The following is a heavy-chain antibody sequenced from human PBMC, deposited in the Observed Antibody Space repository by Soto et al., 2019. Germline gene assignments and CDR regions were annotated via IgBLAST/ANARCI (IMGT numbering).Heavy chain of an antibody. V-gene: IGHV4-4*02. J-gene: IGHJ2*01. CDR1: GGSISTSNW. Sequence: QVQLQEAGPGLVKPSGTLSLTCAVSGGSISTSNWWSWVRQSPEKGLEWIGEIYQSGSTNYNPSLKSRVTISLDKAKNQFSLILSSVTAADTAVYYCARRIYGDWYFDLWGRGTLVTVSS. CDR2: IYQSGST. D-gene: IGHD3-16*01. CDR3: ARRIYGDWYFDL.